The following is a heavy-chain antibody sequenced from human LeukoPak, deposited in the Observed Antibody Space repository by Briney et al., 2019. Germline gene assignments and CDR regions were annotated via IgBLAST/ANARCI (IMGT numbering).Heavy chain of an antibody. V-gene: IGHV4-34*01. CDR3: ASDSSSWLGGFDY. Sequence: SETLSLTCTVSGGSISGYYWSWIRQPPGKGLEWIGEINHSGSTNYNPSLKSRVTISVDTSKNQFSLKLSSVTAADTAVYYCASDSSSWLGGFDYWGQGTLVTVSS. D-gene: IGHD6-13*01. CDR2: INHSGST. CDR1: GGSISGYY. J-gene: IGHJ4*02.